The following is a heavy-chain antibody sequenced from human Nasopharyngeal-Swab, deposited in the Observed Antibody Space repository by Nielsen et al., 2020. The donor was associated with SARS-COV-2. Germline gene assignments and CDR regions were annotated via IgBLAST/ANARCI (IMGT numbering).Heavy chain of an antibody. Sequence: SETLSLTCAVSGGSISSSYWWSWVRQPPGKGLEWIGEISHNGNANYHPSLKSRVTISLDESRNQFSLNLNPVTAADTAVYYCARSRRGAFDYWGQGTLVTVSS. D-gene: IGHD2-2*01. CDR2: ISHNGNA. V-gene: IGHV4-4*02. CDR3: ARSRRGAFDY. J-gene: IGHJ4*02. CDR1: GGSISSSYW.